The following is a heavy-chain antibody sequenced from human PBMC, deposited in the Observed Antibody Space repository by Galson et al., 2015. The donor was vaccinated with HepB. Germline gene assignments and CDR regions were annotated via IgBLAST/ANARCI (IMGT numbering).Heavy chain of an antibody. Sequence: QYGAEVTKPGESLTISCKGSGSSFIPSWIGWVRQMNGNGLEWMGIISPGDSDTRSRPSFQGQVTISADKSISTAYLQWSRLKASDTTIYYCARHNPFDIWCQRTMVAVSS. CDR3: ARHNPFDI. J-gene: IGHJ3*02. V-gene: IGHV5-51*01. CDR1: GSSFIPSW. CDR2: ISPGDSDT.